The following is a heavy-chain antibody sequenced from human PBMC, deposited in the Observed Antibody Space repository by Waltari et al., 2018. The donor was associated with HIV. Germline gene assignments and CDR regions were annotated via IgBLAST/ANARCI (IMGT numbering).Heavy chain of an antibody. CDR1: GFTFSSYA. Sequence: EVQLLESGGGLVQPGGSLRLSCAASGFTFSSYAMSWVRQAPGKGLEWVSALSGSGGSTYYADCGKGRFTIARDNSKNTLYLQMNSLRAEDTAVYYCAKDRGYGDYPRFYYGMDVWGQGTTVTVSS. D-gene: IGHD4-17*01. CDR2: LSGSGGST. V-gene: IGHV3-23*01. CDR3: AKDRGYGDYPRFYYGMDV. J-gene: IGHJ6*02.